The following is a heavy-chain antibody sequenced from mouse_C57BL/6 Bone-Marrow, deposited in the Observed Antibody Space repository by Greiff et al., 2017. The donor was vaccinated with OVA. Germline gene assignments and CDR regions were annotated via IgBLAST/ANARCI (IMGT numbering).Heavy chain of an antibody. D-gene: IGHD2-4*01. J-gene: IGHJ2*01. CDR2: IYPRSGNT. V-gene: IGHV1-81*01. CDR3: ATLSRYDYVFDY. Sequence: QVQLKQSGAELARPGASVKLSCKASGYTFTSYGISWVKQRTGQGLEWIGEIYPRSGNTYYNEKFKGKATLTADKSSRTAYMELRSLTSEDSAVYFVATLSRYDYVFDYWGQGTTLTVSS. CDR1: GYTFTSYG.